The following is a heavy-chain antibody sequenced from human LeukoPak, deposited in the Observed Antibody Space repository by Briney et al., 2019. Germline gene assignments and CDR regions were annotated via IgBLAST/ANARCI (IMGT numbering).Heavy chain of an antibody. Sequence: PGGSLRLSCAASGFTFSSYAMHWVRQAPGKGLEWVAVISYDGSNKYYADSVKGRFIISRDNSKNTLYLQMNSLRAEDTAVYYCAREYSGSYVDYFDYWGQGTLVTVSS. CDR3: AREYSGSYVDYFDY. J-gene: IGHJ4*02. CDR1: GFTFSSYA. D-gene: IGHD1-26*01. CDR2: ISYDGSNK. V-gene: IGHV3-30-3*01.